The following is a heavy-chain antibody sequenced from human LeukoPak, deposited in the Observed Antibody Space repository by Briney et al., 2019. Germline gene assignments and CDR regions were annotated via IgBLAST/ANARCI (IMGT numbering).Heavy chain of an antibody. D-gene: IGHD6-13*01. Sequence: GGSLRLSCAASGFTFSSYNMNWVRQAPGRGLEWISYISLSTTSIYYADSVKGRFTISRDNAKNSLYLQMNSLRAEDTAVYYCAREPTYSSSWYTTCDFWGQGTLVTVSS. CDR1: GFTFSSYN. J-gene: IGHJ4*02. CDR3: AREPTYSSSWYTTCDF. CDR2: ISLSTTSI. V-gene: IGHV3-48*01.